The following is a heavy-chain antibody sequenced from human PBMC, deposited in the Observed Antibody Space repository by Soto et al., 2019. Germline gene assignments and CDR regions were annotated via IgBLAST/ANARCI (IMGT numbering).Heavy chain of an antibody. CDR2: IYYSGST. J-gene: IGHJ3*02. CDR1: GGSISSYY. D-gene: IGHD2-2*01. Sequence: TSETLSLTCTVSGGSISSYYWSWIRQPPGKGLEWIGYIYYSGSTNHNPSLKSRVTISVDTSKNQFSLKLSSVTAADTAVYYCARTRHIVVVPATAFDIWGQGTMVTVSS. V-gene: IGHV4-59*01. CDR3: ARTRHIVVVPATAFDI.